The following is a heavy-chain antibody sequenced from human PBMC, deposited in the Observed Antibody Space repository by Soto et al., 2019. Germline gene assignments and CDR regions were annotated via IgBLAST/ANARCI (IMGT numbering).Heavy chain of an antibody. CDR1: GYTFTNYG. CDR3: MRAGDSYGYRGSYYFDY. CDR2: IGAYNGNT. V-gene: IGHV1-18*01. J-gene: IGHJ4*02. D-gene: IGHD3-16*01. Sequence: QVQLVQSAAEVKKPGTSVKVSCKASGYTFTNYGISWVRQAPGQGLEWVGWIGAYNGNTDYAQKFQGRVTMTADTSTSTAYMELRSLRSDDTALYFCMRAGDSYGYRGSYYFDYWGQGTLVTVSS.